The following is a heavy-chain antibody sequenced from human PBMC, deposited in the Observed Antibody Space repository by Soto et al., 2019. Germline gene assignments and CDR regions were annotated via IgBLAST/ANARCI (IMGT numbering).Heavy chain of an antibody. J-gene: IGHJ4*02. V-gene: IGHV3-23*01. CDR2: ISGSGGST. Sequence: EVQLLESGGGLVQPGGSLRLSCAASGFTFSSYAMSWVRQAPGKGLERVSVISGSGGSTYYADSVKGRFTISRDNSKNTLYLQMNSLRAEDTAVYYCAKGGSGSYYIDWGQGTLVTVSS. CDR3: AKGGSGSYYID. CDR1: GFTFSSYA. D-gene: IGHD1-26*01.